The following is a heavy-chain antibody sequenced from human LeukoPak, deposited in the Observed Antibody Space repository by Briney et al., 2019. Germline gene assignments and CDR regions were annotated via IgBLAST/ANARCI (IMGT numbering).Heavy chain of an antibody. J-gene: IGHJ2*01. D-gene: IGHD6-13*01. Sequence: QPGGSLRLSCAASGFTFNSYTLNWVRQATGKGLEWVSGIGTAGEIYYPGSVKGRFTISRENAKNSLYLQMNSLRAGDTAVYYCARAAYSSTWYSRYFDLWGRGTLVTVSS. V-gene: IGHV3-13*01. CDR2: IGTAGEI. CDR3: ARAAYSSTWYSRYFDL. CDR1: GFTFNSYT.